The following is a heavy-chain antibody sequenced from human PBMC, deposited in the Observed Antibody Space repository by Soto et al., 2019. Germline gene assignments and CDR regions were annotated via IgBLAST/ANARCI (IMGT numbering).Heavy chain of an antibody. J-gene: IGHJ3*02. Sequence: ASVKVSCKASGYTFTGYYMHCVRQAPGQGLEWMGWINPNSGGTNYAQKFQGWVTMTRDTSISTAYMELSRLRSDDTAVYYCARAYYDILTGYYKDAFDIWGQGTMVTVSS. CDR1: GYTFTGYY. V-gene: IGHV1-2*04. CDR3: ARAYYDILTGYYKDAFDI. CDR2: INPNSGGT. D-gene: IGHD3-9*01.